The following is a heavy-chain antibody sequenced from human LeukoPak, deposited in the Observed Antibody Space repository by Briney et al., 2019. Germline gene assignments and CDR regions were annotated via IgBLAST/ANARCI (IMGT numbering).Heavy chain of an antibody. J-gene: IGHJ4*02. D-gene: IGHD6-6*01. V-gene: IGHV3-23*01. CDR2: ISGSGGST. CDR1: GFTFSSYA. Sequence: GGSLRLSCAASGFTFSSYAMSWVRQAPGKGLEWVSAISGSGGSTYYADSVKGRFTISRDNSKNTLYLQMNSLRAEDTAVHYCAKGLRYSSSTYFDYWGQGTLVTVSS. CDR3: AKGLRYSSSTYFDY.